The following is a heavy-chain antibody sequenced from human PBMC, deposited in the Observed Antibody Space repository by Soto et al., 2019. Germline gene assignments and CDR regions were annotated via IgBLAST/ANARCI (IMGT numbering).Heavy chain of an antibody. Sequence: PGESLKISWKGSGYSFTSYWIGWVRQMPGKGMEWMGIIYPGDSDTRYSPSFQGQVTISADKSISTAYLQWSSLKASDTAMYYCARHDVVIFSLFHLETDAFYFCGQRTMVPVS. CDR1: GYSFTSYW. D-gene: IGHD3-10*01. CDR2: IYPGDSDT. V-gene: IGHV5-51*01. J-gene: IGHJ3*01. CDR3: ARHDVVIFSLFHLETDAFYF.